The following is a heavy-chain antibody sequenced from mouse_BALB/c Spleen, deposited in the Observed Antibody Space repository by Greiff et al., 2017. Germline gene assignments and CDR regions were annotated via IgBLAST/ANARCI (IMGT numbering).Heavy chain of an antibody. D-gene: IGHD2-2*01. CDR2: ISYDGSN. CDR1: GYSITSGYY. Sequence: EVKLQESGPGLVKPSQSQSLTCSVTGYSITSGYYWNWIRQFPGNKLEWMGYISYDGSNNYNPSLKNRISITRDTSKNQFFLKLNSVTTEDTATYYCVIYYGYDVYFDYWGQGTTLTVSS. V-gene: IGHV3-6*02. J-gene: IGHJ2*01. CDR3: VIYYGYDVYFDY.